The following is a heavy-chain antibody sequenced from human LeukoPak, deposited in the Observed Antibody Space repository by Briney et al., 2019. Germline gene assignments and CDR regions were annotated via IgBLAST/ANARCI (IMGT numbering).Heavy chain of an antibody. CDR1: GGSLSSHY. V-gene: IGHV4-59*11. CDR3: AREYYGTFEV. J-gene: IGHJ4*02. Sequence: PSETLSLTCTVSGGSLSSHYWSWIRQPPGKGLEWIGYIYYSGSTNYNPSLKSRVTISVDTSKNQFSLKLSSVTAADTAVYYCAREYYGTFEVWGQGTLVPVSP. CDR2: IYYSGST. D-gene: IGHD3-10*01.